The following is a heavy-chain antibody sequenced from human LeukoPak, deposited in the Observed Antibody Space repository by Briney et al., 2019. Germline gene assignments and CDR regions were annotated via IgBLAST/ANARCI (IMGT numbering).Heavy chain of an antibody. D-gene: IGHD3-10*01. CDR2: IFYSGST. Sequence: SETLSLTCTVSGGSISSYYWSWIRQPPGKGLEWIGYIFYSGSTHYSPSLKSRVTISIDTSKSQFSLKLSSVTAADTAVYYCARADYYGSGISYWGQGTLVTVSS. CDR1: GGSISSYY. J-gene: IGHJ4*02. V-gene: IGHV4-59*01. CDR3: ARADYYGSGISY.